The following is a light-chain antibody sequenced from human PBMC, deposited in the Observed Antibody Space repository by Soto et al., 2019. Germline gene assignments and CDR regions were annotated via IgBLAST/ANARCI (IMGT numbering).Light chain of an antibody. CDR3: KQYKEWPPFT. J-gene: IGKJ5*01. CDR1: QSVSNN. Sequence: EIVMTQSPATLSLSPGETATLSCRGSQSVSNNVAWYQQKPGQAPRLLILGASTRATGIPARFSGSGSGTEFTLSISSLQSEDFAVYYCKQYKEWPPFTFGQGTRLEIK. CDR2: GAS. V-gene: IGKV3-15*01.